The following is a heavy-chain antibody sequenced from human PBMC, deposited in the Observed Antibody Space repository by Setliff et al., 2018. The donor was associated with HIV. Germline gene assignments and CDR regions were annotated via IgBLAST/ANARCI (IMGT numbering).Heavy chain of an antibody. Sequence: SETLSLTCSVSGGSISSSGYYWSWIRQHPGKGLDWIGRVYYSGSTDYNPSLQSRATLSIDTSKNQFSLKLTSVIAADTAIYYCARDLTSNSNCFEPWGQGTQVTVSS. V-gene: IGHV4-31*02. J-gene: IGHJ5*02. CDR3: ARDLTSNSNCFEP. CDR2: VYYSGST. D-gene: IGHD4-4*01. CDR1: GGSISSSGYY.